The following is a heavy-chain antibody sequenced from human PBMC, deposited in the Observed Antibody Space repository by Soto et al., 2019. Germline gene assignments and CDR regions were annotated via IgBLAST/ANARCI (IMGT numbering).Heavy chain of an antibody. D-gene: IGHD5-12*01. J-gene: IGHJ4*02. CDR1: GFFFSSYG. Sequence: QVQLVESGGGVVQPERSLRLSCAASGFFFSSYGLFWVRQAPGKGLESVTFISHDGSNKKYADSVKGRFTISRDNSKNTLYLQMNNLRPEDSAMYYCARAGIWWDIFRPFDQWGQGTLVTVSS. CDR2: ISHDGSNK. V-gene: IGHV3-30-3*01. CDR3: ARAGIWWDIFRPFDQ.